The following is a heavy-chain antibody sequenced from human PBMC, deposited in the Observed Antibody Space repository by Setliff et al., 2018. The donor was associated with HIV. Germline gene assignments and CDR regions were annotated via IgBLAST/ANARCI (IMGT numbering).Heavy chain of an antibody. CDR1: GGSISSSSYY. CDR2: VFYSGST. Sequence: PSETLSLTCTVSGGSISSSSYYWGWIRQPPGKGLEWIGSVFYSGSTYYKPSLKSRVTISVDTSKNQFSLKLSSVTAADTAVYYCARKGYCSSSGCPTPFDFWGQGTLVTVSS. D-gene: IGHD2-2*01. CDR3: ARKGYCSSSGCPTPFDF. V-gene: IGHV4-39*07. J-gene: IGHJ4*02.